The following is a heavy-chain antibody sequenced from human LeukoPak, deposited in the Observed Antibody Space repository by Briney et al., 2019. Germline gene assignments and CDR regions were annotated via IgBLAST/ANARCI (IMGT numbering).Heavy chain of an antibody. Sequence: GGSLRLSCAASGFTFSGSAMHWVRQASGKGLEWVGRIRSKANSCATAYAASVKGRFTISRDDSKNTAYLQMNSLKTEVTAVYYCTRTKGYCSSTSCYQIDYWGQGTLVTVSS. V-gene: IGHV3-73*01. CDR1: GFTFSGSA. CDR2: IRSKANSCAT. J-gene: IGHJ4*02. D-gene: IGHD2-2*01. CDR3: TRTKGYCSSTSCYQIDY.